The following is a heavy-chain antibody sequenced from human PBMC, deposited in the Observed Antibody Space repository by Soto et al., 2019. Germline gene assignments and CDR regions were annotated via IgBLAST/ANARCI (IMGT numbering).Heavy chain of an antibody. CDR1: GASFSGYS. V-gene: IGHV4-34*01. CDR2: IEHSGST. Sequence: PSATLSLTCSVHGASFSGYSWSWIRQPPGKGLEWIGDIEHSGSTNYNSSPRSRVTISLDTSKNHFSLKLNSVTAADTAVYDCARVGANTSYSRGQGTLVTV. J-gene: IGHJ1*01. D-gene: IGHD1-26*01. CDR3: ARVGANTSYS.